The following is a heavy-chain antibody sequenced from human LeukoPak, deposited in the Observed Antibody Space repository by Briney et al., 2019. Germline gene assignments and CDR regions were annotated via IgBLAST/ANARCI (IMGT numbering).Heavy chain of an antibody. CDR3: ARTEGYDYVWGSYHY. Sequence: LSGGSLRLSCAASGFTFSSSAMSWVRQVPGKGLEWVSGISASGGSTSYADSVKGRFTISRDNSKNTLYLQMNSLRAEDTAVYYCARTEGYDYVWGSYHYWGQGTLVTVSS. CDR2: ISASGGST. D-gene: IGHD3-16*02. CDR1: GFTFSSSA. V-gene: IGHV3-23*01. J-gene: IGHJ4*02.